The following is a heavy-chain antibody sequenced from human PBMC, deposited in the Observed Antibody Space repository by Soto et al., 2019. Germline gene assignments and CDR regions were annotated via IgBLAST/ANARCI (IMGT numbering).Heavy chain of an antibody. CDR3: ASSLWFGDAPAPYYYYGMDV. V-gene: IGHV1-18*01. D-gene: IGHD3-10*01. CDR2: ISAYNGNT. Sequence: ASVKVSCKASGYTFTSYGISWVRQATGQRLEWMGWISAYNGNTNYAQKLQGRVTMTTDTSTSTAYMELRSLRSDDTAVYYCASSLWFGDAPAPYYYYGMDVWGQGTTVTGSS. CDR1: GYTFTSYG. J-gene: IGHJ6*02.